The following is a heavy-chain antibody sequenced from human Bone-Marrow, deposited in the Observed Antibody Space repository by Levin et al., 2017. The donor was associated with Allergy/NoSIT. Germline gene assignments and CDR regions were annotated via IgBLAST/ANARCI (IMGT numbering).Heavy chain of an antibody. CDR3: ARNARNFDY. J-gene: IGHJ4*02. CDR1: GFSFSSYG. V-gene: IGHV3-23*01. Sequence: ESLKISCAASGFSFSSYGMNWVRQAPGKGLEWVSTINGTGTRSYYADFVKGRFTISRDNSKNTLYLQMDSLRAEDTAVYYCARNARNFDYWAQGTLVTVSS. CDR2: INGTGTRS.